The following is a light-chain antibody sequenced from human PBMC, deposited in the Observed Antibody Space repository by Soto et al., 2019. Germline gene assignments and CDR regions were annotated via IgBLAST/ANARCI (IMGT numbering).Light chain of an antibody. J-gene: IGLJ2*01. V-gene: IGLV2-14*01. CDR1: SSDVGGYNY. CDR2: EVS. CDR3: SSYTSSSTPVV. Sequence: QSALTQPASVSGSPGQSITISCTGTSSDVGGYNYVSWYQQHPGKAPKLIIYEVSNRPSGISNRFSGSKSANTASLTISGLQAEDEADYYCSSYTSSSTPVVFGGGTKVTVL.